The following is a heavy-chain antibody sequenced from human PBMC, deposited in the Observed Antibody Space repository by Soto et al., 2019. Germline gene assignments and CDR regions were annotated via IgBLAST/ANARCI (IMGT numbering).Heavy chain of an antibody. CDR3: AKDRGPDYGDYVG. D-gene: IGHD4-17*01. CDR1: GFPVGSTA. V-gene: IGHV3-23*01. J-gene: IGHJ4*02. Sequence: GGSLGLSFAAPGFPVGSTALCWVRQAPGKGLEWVSVISGSGGSTYYADSVKGRFTISRDNSKNTLHLQMNSLRAEDTAVYYCAKDRGPDYGDYVGWGQGT. CDR2: ISGSGGST.